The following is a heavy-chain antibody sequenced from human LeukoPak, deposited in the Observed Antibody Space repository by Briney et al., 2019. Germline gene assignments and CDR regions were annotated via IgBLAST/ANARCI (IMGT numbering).Heavy chain of an antibody. CDR3: ARLGDSSSRLYYFDY. Sequence: SETLSLTCTVSGGSISSYYWSWIRQPPGKGLEWIGYFHYSGSTNYNPSLKSRVIISVGTSKNQFSLKLSSVTAADTAVYYCARLGDSSSRLYYFDYWGQGTLVTVSS. CDR1: GGSISSYY. D-gene: IGHD6-6*01. J-gene: IGHJ4*02. V-gene: IGHV4-59*08. CDR2: FHYSGST.